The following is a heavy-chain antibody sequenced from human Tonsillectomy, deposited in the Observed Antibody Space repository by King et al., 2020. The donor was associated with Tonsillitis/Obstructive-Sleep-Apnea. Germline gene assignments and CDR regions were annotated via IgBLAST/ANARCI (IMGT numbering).Heavy chain of an antibody. J-gene: IGHJ4*02. D-gene: IGHD3-3*01. CDR2: IYYSGST. V-gene: IGHV4-39*01. Sequence: QLQESDPGLVKPSETLSLTCTVSGGSISSSTYYWGWIRQPPGKGLEWIGSIYYSGSTYYNPSLKSRVTISVDTSKNQFSLKLSSVTAADTAVYYCATITIVGVLMIRYDFDYWGQGTLVTVSS. CDR3: ATITIVGVLMIRYDFDY. CDR1: GGSISSSTYY.